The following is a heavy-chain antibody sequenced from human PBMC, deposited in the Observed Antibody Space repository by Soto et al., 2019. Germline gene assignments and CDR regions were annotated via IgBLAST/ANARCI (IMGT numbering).Heavy chain of an antibody. Sequence: GGSLRLSCAASGITFSSYWMSWVRQAPGKGLEWVANIKQDGSEKYYVDSVKGRFTISRDNAKSSLYLQMNSLRAEDTAVYYCARGTSYGPSNYFDYWGQGTLVTVSS. J-gene: IGHJ4*02. CDR2: IKQDGSEK. CDR1: GITFSSYW. D-gene: IGHD4-17*01. CDR3: ARGTSYGPSNYFDY. V-gene: IGHV3-7*03.